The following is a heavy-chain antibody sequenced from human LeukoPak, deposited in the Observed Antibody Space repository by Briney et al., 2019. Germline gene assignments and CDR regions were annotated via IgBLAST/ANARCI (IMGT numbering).Heavy chain of an antibody. CDR3: ARGGLFKYFFDY. Sequence: GGSLRLSCAASGFIFSSHNMNWVHQTPGKGLVWVSRINTDESKINHADSVKGRFTISRDNAKNMLYLQMNSLRAEDTAVYYCARGGLFKYFFDYWGQGTPVTVSS. CDR2: INTDESKI. D-gene: IGHD2-15*01. J-gene: IGHJ4*02. CDR1: GFIFSSHN. V-gene: IGHV3-74*01.